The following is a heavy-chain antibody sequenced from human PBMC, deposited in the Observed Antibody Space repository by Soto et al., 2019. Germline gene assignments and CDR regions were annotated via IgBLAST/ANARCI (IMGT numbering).Heavy chain of an antibody. CDR2: INTAGTT. Sequence: EVQLVESGGTLVQPGGSLRLSCAASGFDASVNYMTWVRQGPGKGLQWVSGINTAGTTFYADSVKGRFTLSRDNSKNTLSLQMSSLRVEDTAMYYCVRETSYSGMAVWGQGTAVNVSS. V-gene: IGHV3-66*01. CDR1: GFDASVNY. J-gene: IGHJ6*02. CDR3: VRETSYSGMAV.